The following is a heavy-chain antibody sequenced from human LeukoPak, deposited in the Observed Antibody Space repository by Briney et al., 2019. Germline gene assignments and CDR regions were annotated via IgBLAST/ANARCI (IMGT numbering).Heavy chain of an antibody. CDR3: ARADWDTAMIDY. Sequence: NPGGSLRLSCAASGFTFSSYGMNWVRQAPGKGLEWVSSISSSSSYIYYADSVKGRFTISRDNAKNSLYLQMNSLRAEDTAVYYCARADWDTAMIDYWGQGTLVTVSS. CDR2: ISSSSSYI. V-gene: IGHV3-21*01. D-gene: IGHD5-18*01. CDR1: GFTFSSYG. J-gene: IGHJ4*02.